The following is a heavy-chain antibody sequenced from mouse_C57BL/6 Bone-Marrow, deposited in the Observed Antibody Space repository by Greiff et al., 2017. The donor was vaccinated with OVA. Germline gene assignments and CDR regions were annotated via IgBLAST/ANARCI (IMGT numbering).Heavy chain of an antibody. CDR3: TLDSSGPFDY. CDR1: GYTFTSYW. V-gene: IGHV1-5*01. J-gene: IGHJ2*01. Sequence: EVKLQESGPVLARPGASVKMSCKTSGYTFTSYWMHWVKQRPGQGLEWIGAIYPGNSDTSYNQKFKGKAKLTAVTSASTAYMELSSLTNEDSAVYYCTLDSSGPFDYWGQGTTLTVSS. CDR2: IYPGNSDT. D-gene: IGHD3-2*02.